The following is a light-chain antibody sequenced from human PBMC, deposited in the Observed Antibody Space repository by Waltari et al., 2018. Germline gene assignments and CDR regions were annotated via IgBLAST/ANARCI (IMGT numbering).Light chain of an antibody. CDR3: CSYAGSYTLWV. CDR2: EVS. V-gene: IGLV2-11*01. CDR1: SSDVGGYNY. Sequence: QSALTQPRPVSGSPGQSVTISCTGTSSDVGGYNYVSWYQQHPGNAPKLMFYEVSKRPSGVPDRFSGSKSGNTASLTISGLQAEDEADYYCCSYAGSYTLWVFGGGTKLTVL. J-gene: IGLJ3*02.